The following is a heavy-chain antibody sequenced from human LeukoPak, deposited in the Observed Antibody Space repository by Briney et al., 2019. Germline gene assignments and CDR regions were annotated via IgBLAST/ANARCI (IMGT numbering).Heavy chain of an antibody. CDR2: IIPIFGTA. CDR1: GGTFSSYA. D-gene: IGHD3-3*01. J-gene: IGHJ6*02. V-gene: IGHV1-69*13. CDR3: ARGGTIFGVVILAPYYYGMDV. Sequence: SVKVSCKASGGTFSSYAISWVRQAPGQGLEWMGGIIPIFGTANYAQKFQGRVTITADESTSTAYMELSSLRSEDTAVYYCARGGTIFGVVILAPYYYGMDVWGQGTTVTVSS.